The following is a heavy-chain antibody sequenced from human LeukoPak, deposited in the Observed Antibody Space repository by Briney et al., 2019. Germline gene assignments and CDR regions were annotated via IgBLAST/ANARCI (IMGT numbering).Heavy chain of an antibody. V-gene: IGHV4-59*12. Sequence: SSETLSLTCTVSGVSISSYYWSWIRQPPGKGLEWIGYIYYSGSTNYNPSLKSRVTISVDTSKNQFSLKLSSVTAADTAVYYCARVVGWLWPDYWGQGTLVTVSS. D-gene: IGHD3-22*01. CDR2: IYYSGST. J-gene: IGHJ4*02. CDR3: ARVVGWLWPDY. CDR1: GVSISSYY.